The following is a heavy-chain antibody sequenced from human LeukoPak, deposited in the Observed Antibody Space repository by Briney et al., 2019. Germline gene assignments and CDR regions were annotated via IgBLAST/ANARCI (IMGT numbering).Heavy chain of an antibody. CDR1: GGSISSSSYY. J-gene: IGHJ5*02. Sequence: SETLSLTCTVSGGSISSSSYYWGWIRQPPGKGLEWIGSIYYSGSTYYNPSLKSRVTISVDTSKNQFSLKLSSVTAADTAVYYCARAGSGSYYRPPYNWFDPWGQGTLVTVSS. V-gene: IGHV4-39*07. CDR2: IYYSGST. CDR3: ARAGSGSYYRPPYNWFDP. D-gene: IGHD3-10*01.